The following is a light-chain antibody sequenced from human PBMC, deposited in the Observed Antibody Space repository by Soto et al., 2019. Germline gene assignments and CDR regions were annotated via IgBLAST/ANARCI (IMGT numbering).Light chain of an antibody. V-gene: IGKV3-15*01. CDR2: GAS. Sequence: EIVLTQSPGTLSLSPGERATLSCRAIESFASNYLAWYQHKPGQAPRLLFFGASTRATGIPARFSGSGSGTEFTLTISSLQSEDFAIYYCQQYNNWPPITFGQGTRLEIK. J-gene: IGKJ5*01. CDR1: ESFASN. CDR3: QQYNNWPPIT.